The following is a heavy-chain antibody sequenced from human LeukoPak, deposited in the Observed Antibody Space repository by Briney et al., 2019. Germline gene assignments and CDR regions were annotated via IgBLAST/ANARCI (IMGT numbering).Heavy chain of an antibody. CDR1: GGSFSGYY. V-gene: IGHV4-34*01. CDR2: INHSGST. CDR3: ARDPEGRFPPFDY. J-gene: IGHJ4*02. Sequence: PSETLSLTCAVYGGSFSGYYWSWIRQPPGKGLEWIGEINHSGSTNYNPSLKSRVTISVDTSKNQFSLKLSSVTAADTAVYYCARDPEGRFPPFDYWGQGTLVTVSS.